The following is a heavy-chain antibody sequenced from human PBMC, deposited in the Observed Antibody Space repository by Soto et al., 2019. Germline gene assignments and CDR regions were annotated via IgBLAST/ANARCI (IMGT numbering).Heavy chain of an antibody. Sequence: GASVKVSCKASGDTFGRFTINWVRQAPGQGLEWMGGIKPISDITNYAQRFQGRVTFTADASTSTVYLELSSLRSEDTAMYYCARDPSTINKLIGVWFDPWGQGTRVTSPQ. CDR3: ARDPSTINKLIGVWFDP. J-gene: IGHJ5*02. V-gene: IGHV1-69*13. CDR2: IKPISDIT. D-gene: IGHD4-4*01. CDR1: GDTFGRFT.